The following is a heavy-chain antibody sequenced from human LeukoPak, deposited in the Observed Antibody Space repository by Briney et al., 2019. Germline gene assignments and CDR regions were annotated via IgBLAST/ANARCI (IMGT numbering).Heavy chain of an antibody. Sequence: GGSLRLSCAASGFTFSSYATSWVRQAPGKGLEWVSAISNSGGDTSYSDPVKGRFTISRDNSKSTLYLQMNSLRAEDTAIYYCSTWNYVEYWGQGTLVTVSS. V-gene: IGHV3-23*01. CDR2: ISNSGGDT. CDR1: GFTFSSYA. CDR3: STWNYVEY. D-gene: IGHD2-2*01. J-gene: IGHJ4*02.